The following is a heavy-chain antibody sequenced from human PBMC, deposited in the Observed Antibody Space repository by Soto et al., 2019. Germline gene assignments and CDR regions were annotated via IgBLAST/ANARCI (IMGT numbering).Heavy chain of an antibody. D-gene: IGHD3-22*01. CDR3: ARLNYYASSGYHGVFDY. Sequence: GGSLRLSCAASGFTFSSYSMNWVRQAPGKGLEWVSSISSSSSYIYYADSVKGRFTTSRDNAKNSLYLQMKSLRAEDTAVYYCARLNYYASSGYHGVFDYWGQGTMVTVSS. CDR2: ISSSSSYI. CDR1: GFTFSSYS. J-gene: IGHJ4*02. V-gene: IGHV3-21*01.